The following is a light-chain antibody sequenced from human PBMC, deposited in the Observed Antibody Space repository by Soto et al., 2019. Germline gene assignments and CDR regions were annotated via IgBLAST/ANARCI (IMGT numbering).Light chain of an antibody. CDR3: QHFGGTTFT. Sequence: EIVLTQSPGTLSLSPGAGASLSCRASQSVSSGAFAWYRQKPGQAPGXXIYGASNRATGIPDRFSGSGSGTHGTITISRLEPGDCEVYDGQHFGGTTFTFGQGTRLEIK. CDR1: QSVSSGA. CDR2: GAS. J-gene: IGKJ5*01. V-gene: IGKV3-20*01.